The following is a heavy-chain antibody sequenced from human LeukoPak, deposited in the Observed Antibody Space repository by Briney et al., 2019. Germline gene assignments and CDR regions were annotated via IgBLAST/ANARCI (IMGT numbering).Heavy chain of an antibody. CDR2: ISGSGGST. CDR1: GFTFSSYA. V-gene: IGHV3-23*01. J-gene: IGHJ4*02. Sequence: GGSLRLSCAASGFTFSSYAMSWVRQAPGKGLEWVSAISGSGGSTYYADSVRGGFTISRENSKNTLYLQMNSLRAEDTAVYYCAKATYYDYVWGSYRPGYWGQGTLVTVSS. CDR3: AKATYYDYVWGSYRPGY. D-gene: IGHD3-16*02.